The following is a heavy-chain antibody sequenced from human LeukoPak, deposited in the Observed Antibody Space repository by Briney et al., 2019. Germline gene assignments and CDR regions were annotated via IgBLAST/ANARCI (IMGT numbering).Heavy chain of an antibody. D-gene: IGHD2-15*01. V-gene: IGHV3-30*02. J-gene: IGHJ4*02. Sequence: GGSLRLSCAASGFTFSSYGMHWVRQAPGKGLEWVAFIRYDRSNKYYADSVKGRFTISRDNSKNTLYLQMNSLRVEDTAVYYCVPLKGDIAVVVYWGQGTLVTVSS. CDR1: GFTFSSYG. CDR2: IRYDRSNK. CDR3: VPLKGDIAVVVY.